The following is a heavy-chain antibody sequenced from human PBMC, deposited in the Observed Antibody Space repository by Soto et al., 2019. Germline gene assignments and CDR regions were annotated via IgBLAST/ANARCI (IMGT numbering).Heavy chain of an antibody. Sequence: EVQLLESGGGLVQPGGSLRISCVASGFSFSGFAMSWVRQAPGKGLVWVSSITGTGVSIYYADSVRGRCTISRDNSKNTLSLQMSSLRAEDTARYYCARDSIPYSSSYDLDHWGRGDLVTVSA. D-gene: IGHD6-6*01. J-gene: IGHJ4*02. V-gene: IGHV3-23*01. CDR3: ARDSIPYSSSYDLDH. CDR2: ITGTGVSI. CDR1: GFSFSGFA.